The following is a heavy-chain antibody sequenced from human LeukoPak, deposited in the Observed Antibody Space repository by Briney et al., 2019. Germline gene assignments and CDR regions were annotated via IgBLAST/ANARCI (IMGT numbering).Heavy chain of an antibody. D-gene: IGHD3-10*01. J-gene: IGHJ5*02. V-gene: IGHV1-2*02. CDR3: ARGPMVRGVGPTEFDP. Sequence: ASVKVSCKASGFTFTNSALHWVRQAPGQGLEWMGWINPNSGGTNYAQKFQGRVTMTRDTSISTAYMELSRLRSDDTAVYYCARGPMVRGVGPTEFDPWGQGTLVTVSS. CDR1: GFTFTNSA. CDR2: INPNSGGT.